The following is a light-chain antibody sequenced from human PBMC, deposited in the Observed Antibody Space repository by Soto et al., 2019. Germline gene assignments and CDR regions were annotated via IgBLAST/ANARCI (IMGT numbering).Light chain of an antibody. CDR3: QQYNNYWT. CDR2: DAS. V-gene: IGKV1-5*01. Sequence: DFQMTQSPSTLSASVGDRVTFTCRASQSISNWLAWYQQKPGKAPKLLIYDASSLESGVPSRFSGGGSATEFTLTISSLQPDDFATYYCQQYNNYWTFGQGTKVDI. J-gene: IGKJ1*01. CDR1: QSISNW.